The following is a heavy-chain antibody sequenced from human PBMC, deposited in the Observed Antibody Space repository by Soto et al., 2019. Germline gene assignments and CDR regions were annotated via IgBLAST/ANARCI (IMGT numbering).Heavy chain of an antibody. J-gene: IGHJ6*02. CDR3: ARGGYGMDV. CDR2: IYYSGIT. CDR1: GGSISSSYY. Sequence: QVQLQESGPGLVKPSETLSLSCTVSGGSISSSYYWSWIRQPPGKGLELIGYIYYSGITKYNPSLQSRVTISRDTSKNQFSRKLSSVTAADTAVYYCARGGYGMDVCGQGTKFTVSS. V-gene: IGHV4-59*01.